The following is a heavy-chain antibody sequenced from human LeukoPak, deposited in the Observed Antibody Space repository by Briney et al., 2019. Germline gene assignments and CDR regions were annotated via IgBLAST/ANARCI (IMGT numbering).Heavy chain of an antibody. CDR1: GFTFSNYE. Sequence: GGSLRLSCAASGFTFSNYEMNWVRQAPGKGLEWVSYISSGDSGKDYADSVKGRFTISRDNAKNSLYLQMNSLRAEDTTVYYCARDLRGYQDYWGQGTLVTVSS. CDR3: ARDLRGYQDY. D-gene: IGHD2-2*01. V-gene: IGHV3-48*03. J-gene: IGHJ4*02. CDR2: ISSGDSGK.